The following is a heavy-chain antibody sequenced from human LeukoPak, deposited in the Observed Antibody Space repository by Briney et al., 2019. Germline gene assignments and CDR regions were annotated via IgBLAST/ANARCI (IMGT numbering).Heavy chain of an antibody. V-gene: IGHV3-21*01. CDR1: GFTFSSYS. J-gene: IGHJ4*02. CDR2: ISSSSSYI. Sequence: PGGSLRLSCAASGFTFSSYSMNWVRQAPGKGLEWVSSISSSSSYIYYADSVKGRFTISRDNAKNSLYLQMKNLRAEDTAVYCCARDETPYYWGQGTLVTVSS. CDR3: ARDETPYY. D-gene: IGHD4-23*01.